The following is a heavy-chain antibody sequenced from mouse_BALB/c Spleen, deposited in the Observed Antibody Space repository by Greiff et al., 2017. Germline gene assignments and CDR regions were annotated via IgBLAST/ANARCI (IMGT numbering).Heavy chain of an antibody. CDR1: GYTFTSYW. J-gene: IGHJ2*01. Sequence: VQRVESGAELARPGASVKLSCKASGYTFTSYWMQWVKQRPGQGLEWIGAIYPGDGDTRYTQKFKGKATLTADKSSSTAYMQLSSLASEDSAVYYCANRGYYFDYWGQGTTLTVSS. D-gene: IGHD2-14*01. CDR3: ANRGYYFDY. CDR2: IYPGDGDT. V-gene: IGHV1-87*01.